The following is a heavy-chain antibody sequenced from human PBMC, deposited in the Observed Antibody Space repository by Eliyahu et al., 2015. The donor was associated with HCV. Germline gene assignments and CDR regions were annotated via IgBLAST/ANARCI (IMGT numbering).Heavy chain of an antibody. D-gene: IGHD3-10*01. J-gene: IGHJ3*02. CDR1: GFTFNDYA. CDR2: ISWSSDTI. CDR3: ARDPHLYGSGSYYRGAFDT. Sequence: ESGGGVIQPGRSLRLSCAASGFTFNDYAMHWVRQAPGKGLEWVSGISWSSDTIGYADFVKGRFTISRDNAKGSLYLQMNGLNAEDAALYYCARDPHLYGSGSYYRGAFDTWGHGTMVTVSS. V-gene: IGHV3-9*01.